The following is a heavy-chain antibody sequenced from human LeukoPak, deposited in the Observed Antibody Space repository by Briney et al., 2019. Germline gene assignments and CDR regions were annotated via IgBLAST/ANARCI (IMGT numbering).Heavy chain of an antibody. V-gene: IGHV4-34*01. J-gene: IGHJ5*02. D-gene: IGHD4-23*01. CDR3: ARHPRWGWFDP. CDR1: GGSFSGYY. Sequence: SETLSLTCAVYGGSFSGYYWSWIRQPPGKGLEWIGEINRSGSTNYNPSLKSRVTISVDTSKNQFSLKLSSVTAADTAVYYCARHPRWGWFDPGAREPWSPSPQ. CDR2: INRSGST.